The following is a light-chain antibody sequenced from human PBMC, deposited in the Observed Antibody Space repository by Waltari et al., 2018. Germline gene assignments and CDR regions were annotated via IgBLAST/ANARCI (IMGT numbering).Light chain of an antibody. V-gene: IGLV1-44*01. Sequence: QSVLTQSPSASGTPGQRVTISCSGSSPNIGSNTVNWYKQVPGTAPKLLISPNNHRPSGVPDRFSGSKSGTSASLAISGLQSEDEADYFCAAWDDSLNGWVFGGGTKLSVL. CDR3: AAWDDSLNGWV. CDR2: PNN. J-gene: IGLJ3*02. CDR1: SPNIGSNT.